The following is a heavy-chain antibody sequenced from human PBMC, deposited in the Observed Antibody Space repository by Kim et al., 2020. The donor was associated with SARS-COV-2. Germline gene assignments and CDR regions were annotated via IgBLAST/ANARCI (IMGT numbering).Heavy chain of an antibody. J-gene: IGHJ4*02. D-gene: IGHD3-22*01. Sequence: GRFTISRDNAKNSLYLQMNSLRAEDTALYYCAKAREDYYDSSGYYQYVDYWGQGTLVTVSS. V-gene: IGHV3-9*01. CDR3: AKAREDYYDSSGYYQYVDY.